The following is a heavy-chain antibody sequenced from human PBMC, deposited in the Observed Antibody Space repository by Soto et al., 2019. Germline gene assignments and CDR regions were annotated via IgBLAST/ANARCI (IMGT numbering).Heavy chain of an antibody. CDR3: ARRYSSSWAYYFDY. Sequence: PSETLSLTCTVSGGSISSYYWSWIRQPPGKGLEWIGYIYYSGSTYYNPSLKSRVTISVDTSKNQFSLKLGSVTAADTAVYYCARRYSSSWAYYFDYWGQGTLVTVSS. CDR2: IYYSGST. CDR1: GGSISSYY. V-gene: IGHV4-59*04. J-gene: IGHJ4*02. D-gene: IGHD6-13*01.